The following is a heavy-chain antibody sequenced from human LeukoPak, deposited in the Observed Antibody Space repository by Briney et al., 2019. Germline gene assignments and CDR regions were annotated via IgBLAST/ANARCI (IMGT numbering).Heavy chain of an antibody. J-gene: IGHJ4*02. CDR3: ARQGELLLDY. CDR1: GFDFSDFT. CDR2: ISGNSFHM. V-gene: IGHV3-21*01. Sequence: GGSLRLSCAVSGFDFSDFTMHWVRQAPGKGLEWVSSISGNSFHMHYADSMKGRFIISRDNAKKSLYLQMSSLRAEDTAVYYCARQGELLLDYWGQGTLVTVSS. D-gene: IGHD1-26*01.